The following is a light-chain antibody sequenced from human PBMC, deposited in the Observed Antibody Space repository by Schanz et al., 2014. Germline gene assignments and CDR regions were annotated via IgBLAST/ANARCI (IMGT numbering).Light chain of an antibody. CDR1: SSDVGGYNY. Sequence: QSALTQPPSASGSPGQSVTISCTGTSSDVGGYNYVSWYQHHPGKAPKLMIYDVSHRPSGVSNRFSGSKSGNTASLTISGLQAEDEATYYCCSYSHTRTFVLFGGGTKLTVL. CDR3: CSYSHTRTFVL. J-gene: IGLJ2*01. CDR2: DVS. V-gene: IGLV2-14*03.